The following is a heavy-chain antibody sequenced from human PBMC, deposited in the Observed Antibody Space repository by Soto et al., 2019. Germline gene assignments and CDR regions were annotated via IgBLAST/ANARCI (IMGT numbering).Heavy chain of an antibody. V-gene: IGHV1-8*01. Sequence: QVQLVQSGAEVKKPGASVKVSCKASGYTFTSYDINWVRQATGQGLEWMGWMNPNSGNTAYAQKFEGRVTMTRNTYISTAYMELPSLRSEDTAVYYGARELQQLVNLGQGTLVTVSS. CDR3: ARELQQLVN. CDR1: GYTFTSYD. CDR2: MNPNSGNT. D-gene: IGHD6-13*01. J-gene: IGHJ4*02.